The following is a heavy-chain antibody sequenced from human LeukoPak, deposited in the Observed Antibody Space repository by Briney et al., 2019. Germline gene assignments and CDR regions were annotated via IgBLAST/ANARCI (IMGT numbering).Heavy chain of an antibody. J-gene: IGHJ4*02. D-gene: IGHD6-13*01. CDR3: ATDPYSSSWHPFRR. CDR2: FDPEDGET. Sequence: ASVKVSCKVSGYTLTELSMHWVRQAPGKGLEWMGGFDPEDGETIYAQKFQGRVTMTEDTSTDTAYMEPSSLRSEDTAVYYCATDPYSSSWHPFRRWGQGTLVTVSS. CDR1: GYTLTELS. V-gene: IGHV1-24*01.